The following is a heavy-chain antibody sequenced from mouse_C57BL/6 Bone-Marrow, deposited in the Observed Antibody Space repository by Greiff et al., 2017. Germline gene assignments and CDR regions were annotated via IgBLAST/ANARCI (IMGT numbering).Heavy chain of an antibody. J-gene: IGHJ3*01. CDR3: ATRDYYDYDGGFAY. D-gene: IGHD2-4*01. Sequence: VHVKQSVAELVRPGASVKLSCTASGFNIKNTYMHWVKQRPEQGLEWIGRIDPANGNTKYAPKFQGKATITADTSSNTAYLQLSSLTSEDTAIYYCATRDYYDYDGGFAYWGQGTLVTVSA. CDR2: IDPANGNT. V-gene: IGHV14-3*01. CDR1: GFNIKNTY.